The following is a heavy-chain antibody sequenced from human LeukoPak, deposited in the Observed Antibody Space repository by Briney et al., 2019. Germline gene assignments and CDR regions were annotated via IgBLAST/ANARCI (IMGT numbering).Heavy chain of an antibody. J-gene: IGHJ4*02. V-gene: IGHV3-73*01. CDR3: TASEWSTTGGY. CDR1: GVTFSGSG. Sequence: GGSLRLSCAASGVTFSGSGLHWVRQASGKGLEWVGRIGSKANKYATSYAATVKGRFTVSRDDSKNTAYLEMNSLKTEDTAVYYCTASEWSTTGGYWGQGTLVTVSS. D-gene: IGHD1/OR15-1a*01. CDR2: IGSKANKYAT.